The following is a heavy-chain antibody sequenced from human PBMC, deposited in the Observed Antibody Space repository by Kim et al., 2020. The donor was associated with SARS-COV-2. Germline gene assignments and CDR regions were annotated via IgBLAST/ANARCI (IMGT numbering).Heavy chain of an antibody. J-gene: IGHJ4*01. CDR3: SKGYWLGALDY. CDR1: GFTFSNYA. D-gene: IGHD3-10*01. CDR2: ITGSGGTP. Sequence: GGSLRLSCAASGFTFSNYAITWVRQAPGKGLEWVSAITGSGGTPYYADSVKGRFTISRDNSQNTLYLQMNSLSAEDTAVYYCSKGYWLGALDYWGQGTLVTVSS. V-gene: IGHV3-23*01.